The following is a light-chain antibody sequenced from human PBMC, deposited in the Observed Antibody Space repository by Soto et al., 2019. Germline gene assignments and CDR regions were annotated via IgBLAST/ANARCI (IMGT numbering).Light chain of an antibody. J-gene: IGKJ2*01. CDR3: QQYDSSPPMYT. Sequence: EIVLTQSPGTLSLSPGERATFSCRASQRVASNYLAWYQQKPGQAPRLLIHGASSRATGIPDRFSGSGSGTDFSLTISRLEPADSAVYYCQQYDSSPPMYTFGQGTKLEI. V-gene: IGKV3-20*01. CDR1: QRVASNY. CDR2: GAS.